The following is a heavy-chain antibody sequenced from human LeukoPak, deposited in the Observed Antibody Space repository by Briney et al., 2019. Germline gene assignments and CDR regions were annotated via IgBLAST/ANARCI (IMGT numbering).Heavy chain of an antibody. D-gene: IGHD3-22*01. Sequence: PSETLSLTCAVYGGSFSGYYWSWIRQPPGKGLEGIGEINHSGSTNYNPSLKSRVTISVDTSKNQFSLKLSSVTAADTAVYYCVRNTMIVLGAFDIWGQGTMVAVSS. CDR1: GGSFSGYY. CDR3: VRNTMIVLGAFDI. J-gene: IGHJ3*02. CDR2: INHSGST. V-gene: IGHV4-34*01.